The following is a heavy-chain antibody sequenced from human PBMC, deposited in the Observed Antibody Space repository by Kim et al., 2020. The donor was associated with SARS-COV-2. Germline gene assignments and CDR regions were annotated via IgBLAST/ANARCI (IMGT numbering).Heavy chain of an antibody. Sequence: SVNDRFTNSRDNAKNSLYLQMNSLRTEDTAVYYCARDTNSRRPYDYYGMDVWGQGTTVTVSS. D-gene: IGHD2-2*01. J-gene: IGHJ6*02. V-gene: IGHV3-11*05. CDR3: ARDTNSRRPYDYYGMDV.